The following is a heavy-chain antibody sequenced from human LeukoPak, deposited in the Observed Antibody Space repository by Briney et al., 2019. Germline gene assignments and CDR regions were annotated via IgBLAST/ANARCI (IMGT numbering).Heavy chain of an antibody. CDR3: ARVRGYCSSTICYRYYFDY. Sequence: SSETLSLTCTVSGYSISSGYYWGWIRQPPGQGLEWIGTIYHSGSTYYNPSLKSRVTISVDTSKNQFSLKLTSVTAADTAVYYCARVRGYCSSTICYRYYFDYWGQGTLVTVSS. CDR2: IYHSGST. J-gene: IGHJ4*02. D-gene: IGHD2-2*01. CDR1: GYSISSGYY. V-gene: IGHV4-38-2*02.